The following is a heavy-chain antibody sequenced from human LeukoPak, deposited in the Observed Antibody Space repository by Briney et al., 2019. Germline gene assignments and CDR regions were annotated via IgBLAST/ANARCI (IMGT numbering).Heavy chain of an antibody. V-gene: IGHV4-61*02. D-gene: IGHD3-22*01. Sequence: SQTLSLTCTVSGGSISSDSYYWSWIRQPAGKGLEWIGRIYTTSGSTNYNPSLKSRVTISVDTSKNQFSLKLSSVTAADTAVYYCARMGYYYDSSGNIPEPYWYFDLWGRGTLVTVSS. CDR1: GGSISSDSYY. J-gene: IGHJ2*01. CDR3: ARMGYYYDSSGNIPEPYWYFDL. CDR2: IYTTSGST.